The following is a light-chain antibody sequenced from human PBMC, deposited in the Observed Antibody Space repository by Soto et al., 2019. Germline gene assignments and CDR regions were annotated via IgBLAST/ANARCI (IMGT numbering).Light chain of an antibody. J-gene: IGKJ1*01. CDR3: QHYYSYPWT. Sequence: IRMTQSPSSFSASTGDRVTITCRASQGVSSYLAWYQQKPGKAPKLLIYAASTLQSGVPSRFSGSGSGTDFTLTISSLQSEDFATYYCQHYYSYPWTFGQGTKVEIK. CDR1: QGVSSY. CDR2: AAS. V-gene: IGKV1-8*01.